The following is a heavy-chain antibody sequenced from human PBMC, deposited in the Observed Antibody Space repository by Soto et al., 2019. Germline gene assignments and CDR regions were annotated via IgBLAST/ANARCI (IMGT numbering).Heavy chain of an antibody. CDR3: IRGPRPSSVGTGAF. Sequence: GGSLRLSCAASGFVFNMYWMHWVRQVPGEGPEWVTRINDDGTRTDYADSAKGRFTISRDNAKDILYLQMDALRVDDTAVYYCIRGPRPSSVGTGAFWGQGTLVTVSS. CDR2: INDDGTRT. V-gene: IGHV3-74*01. CDR1: GFVFNMYW. J-gene: IGHJ4*02. D-gene: IGHD3-10*01.